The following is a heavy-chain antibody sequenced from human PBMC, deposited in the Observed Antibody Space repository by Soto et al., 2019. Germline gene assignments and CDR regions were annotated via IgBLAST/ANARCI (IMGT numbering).Heavy chain of an antibody. D-gene: IGHD1-7*01. CDR3: AKAGDWNYVFDF. J-gene: IGHJ4*02. Sequence: TGGSLRLSCAASGFSFTHYRIHWVRQVPGKGLEWVCRVNADGSSTNYAGFAKGRFTISRDNSKNTAYLEMNNLRADDTALYYCAKAGDWNYVFDFWGQGISVTVSS. CDR2: VNADGSST. CDR1: GFSFTHYR. V-gene: IGHV3-74*01.